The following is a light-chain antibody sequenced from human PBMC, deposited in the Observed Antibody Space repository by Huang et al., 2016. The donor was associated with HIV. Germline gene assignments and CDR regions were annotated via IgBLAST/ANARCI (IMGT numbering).Light chain of an antibody. CDR2: AAS. CDR1: QKIGYS. CDR3: QQSSSLPRT. V-gene: IGKV1-39*01. Sequence: DIQMTQSPSSLSASVGDGVTITCRASQKIGYSLSWVQQRPGKAPKAIIYAASRLHTGVPSKFIGTGSGTNFTLTINSLGPEDFATYYCQQSSSLPRTYGGGTKVDI. J-gene: IGKJ4*01.